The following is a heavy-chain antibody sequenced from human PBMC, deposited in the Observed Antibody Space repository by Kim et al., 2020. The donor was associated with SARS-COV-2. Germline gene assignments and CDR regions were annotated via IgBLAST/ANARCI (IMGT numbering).Heavy chain of an antibody. Sequence: GGSLRLSCAASGFAFSGYWMRWVRQAPGKGLEYVADIRLDGSKKYYVDSVKGRFTISRDNAKNSLYLQMNSLRAEDTAVYYCARDPPSGSEACDFDCWGHGIIVTASS. CDR3: ARDPPSGSEACDFDC. CDR1: GFAFSGYW. V-gene: IGHV3-7*01. J-gene: IGHJ5*01. CDR2: IRLDGSKK. D-gene: IGHD1-26*01.